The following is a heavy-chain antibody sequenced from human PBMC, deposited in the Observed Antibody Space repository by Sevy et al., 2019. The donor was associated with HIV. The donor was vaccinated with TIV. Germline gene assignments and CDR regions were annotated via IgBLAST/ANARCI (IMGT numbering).Heavy chain of an antibody. V-gene: IGHV5-51*01. J-gene: IGHJ4*02. CDR1: GYSFTSYW. Sequence: GESLKISCKGSGYSFTSYWIGWVRQMPGKGLEWMGIIYPGDSDTRYSPSFQGQVTISADKSISTAYLQWSSLKASDTAMYYCRIALITMVRGVIIFGFDYWGQGTLVTVSS. CDR2: IYPGDSDT. D-gene: IGHD3-10*01. CDR3: RIALITMVRGVIIFGFDY.